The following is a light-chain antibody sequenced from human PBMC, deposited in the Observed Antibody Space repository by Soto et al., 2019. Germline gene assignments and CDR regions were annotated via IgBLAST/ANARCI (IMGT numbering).Light chain of an antibody. CDR1: QSVLYSSNHKNY. CDR3: QQSGGPPPT. CDR2: WAS. V-gene: IGKV4-1*01. Sequence: DIVMTQSPDSLALSLGERATINCKSSQSVLYSSNHKNYLAWYQQRPGQPPKRLIYWASTRESGVPDRFSGRGSGTVTTLTITSPRREDVKVDFCQQSGGPPPTFSQGTKLEIK. J-gene: IGKJ2*01.